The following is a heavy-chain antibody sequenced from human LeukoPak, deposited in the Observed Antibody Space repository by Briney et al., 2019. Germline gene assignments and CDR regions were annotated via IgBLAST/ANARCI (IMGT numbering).Heavy chain of an antibody. CDR1: GFKFDDFS. D-gene: IGHD3-22*01. V-gene: IGHV3-43*01. CDR3: AKSGYYNSGSYYPPITY. J-gene: IGHJ4*02. CDR2: ISWDGGTT. Sequence: TGGSLRLSCAASGFKFDDFSMHWVRQAPGKGLEWVSLISWDGGTTSYAHSVKGRFTISRDNRKNSLYLQMNSLRLEDTALYYCAKSGYYNSGSYYPPITYWGQGSLVTVSS.